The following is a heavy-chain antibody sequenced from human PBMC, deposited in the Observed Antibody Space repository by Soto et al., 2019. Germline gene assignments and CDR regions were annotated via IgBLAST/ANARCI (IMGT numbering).Heavy chain of an antibody. V-gene: IGHV3-7*05. D-gene: IGHD6-6*01. CDR2: IKQDGSEK. CDR3: ARVRRGIAARGTYYFDY. Sequence: GGSLRLSCAASGFTFSSYWMSWVRQAPGKGLEWVANIKQDGSEKYYVDSVKGRFTISRDNAKNSLYLQMNSLRAEDTAVYYCARVRRGIAARGTYYFDYWGQGTLVTVSS. J-gene: IGHJ4*02. CDR1: GFTFSSYW.